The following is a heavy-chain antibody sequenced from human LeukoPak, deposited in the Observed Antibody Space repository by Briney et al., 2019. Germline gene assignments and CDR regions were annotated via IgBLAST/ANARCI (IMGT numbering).Heavy chain of an antibody. J-gene: IGHJ5*02. CDR1: GFTFSSYE. CDR3: ATIGIVGATRNWFDP. D-gene: IGHD1-26*01. V-gene: IGHV3-48*03. Sequence: GGSLRLSCAASGFTFSSYEMNWVRQAPGKGLEWVSYISSSGSTIYYADSVKGRFTISRDNAKNSLYLQMNSLRAEDTAVYYCATIGIVGATRNWFDPWGQGTLVTVSA. CDR2: ISSSGSTI.